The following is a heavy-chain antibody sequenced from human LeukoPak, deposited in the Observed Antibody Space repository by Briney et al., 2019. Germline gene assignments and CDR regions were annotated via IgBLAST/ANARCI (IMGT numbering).Heavy chain of an antibody. CDR3: ARDLTVAGPMDV. Sequence: GGSLRLSCAASGFTFSDYYISWIRQAPGKGLEWVSYISSSSSYTNYADSVKGRFTISRDNAKNSLYLQMNSLRAEDTAVYYCARDLTVAGPMDVWGQGTTVTVSS. CDR2: ISSSSSYT. J-gene: IGHJ6*02. D-gene: IGHD6-19*01. CDR1: GFTFSDYY. V-gene: IGHV3-11*06.